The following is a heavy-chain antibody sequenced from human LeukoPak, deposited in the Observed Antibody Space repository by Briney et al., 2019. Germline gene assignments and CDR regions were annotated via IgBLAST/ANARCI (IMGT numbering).Heavy chain of an antibody. D-gene: IGHD6-13*01. CDR1: GFTFSSYG. V-gene: IGHV3-30*02. J-gene: IGHJ6*03. Sequence: GGSLRLSCAASGFTFSSYGMHWVRQAPGKGLEWVAFIRYDGSNKYYADSVKGRFTISRDNSKNTLYLQMDSLRAEDTAVYYCAPRGYSSSLNYYYYYMDVXGKGATVTVSS. CDR2: IRYDGSNK. CDR3: APRGYSSSLNYYYYYMDV.